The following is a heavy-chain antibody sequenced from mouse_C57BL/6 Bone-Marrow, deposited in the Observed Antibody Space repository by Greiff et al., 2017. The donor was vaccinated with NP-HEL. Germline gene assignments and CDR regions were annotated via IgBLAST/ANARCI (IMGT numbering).Heavy chain of an antibody. J-gene: IGHJ2*01. CDR2: IDPETGGT. V-gene: IGHV1-15*01. D-gene: IGHD2-2*01. Sequence: QVQLQQSGAELVRPGASVTLSCKASGYTFTDYEMHWVKQTPVHGLEWIGAIDPETGGTAYNQKFKGKVILTADKSSSTAYMELRSLTSEDSAVYYCTSDGGVKDYFDYWGQGTTLTVSS. CDR1: GYTFTDYE. CDR3: TSDGGVKDYFDY.